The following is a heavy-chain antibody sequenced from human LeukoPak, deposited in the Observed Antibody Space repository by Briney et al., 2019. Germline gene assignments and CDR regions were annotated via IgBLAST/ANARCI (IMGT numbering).Heavy chain of an antibody. CDR3: AKDSDYYHRSGYYYAYFQH. CDR2: ISSSSSTI. V-gene: IGHV3-48*02. CDR1: GFTFSTYS. D-gene: IGHD3-22*01. Sequence: PGGSLRLSCAVSGFTFSTYSMNWVRQAPGKGLEWVSYISSSSSTIYYADSVKGRFTISRDNAKNSLYLQMNSLRDEDTAVYYCAKDSDYYHRSGYYYAYFQHWGQGTLVTVSS. J-gene: IGHJ1*01.